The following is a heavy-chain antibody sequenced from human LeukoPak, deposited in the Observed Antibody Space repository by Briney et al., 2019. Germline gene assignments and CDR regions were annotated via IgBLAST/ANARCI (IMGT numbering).Heavy chain of an antibody. V-gene: IGHV4-31*03. Sequence: SETLSLTCTVSGGSISSGGYYWSWIRQHPGKGLEWIGYIYYSGSTYYNPSLKSRVTISVDTSKNQFSLKLSSVTAADTAVYYCARERAMGVYYYYGMDVWGQGTTVTVSS. CDR2: IYYSGST. CDR3: ARERAMGVYYYYGMDV. J-gene: IGHJ6*02. CDR1: GGSISSGGYY. D-gene: IGHD2-8*01.